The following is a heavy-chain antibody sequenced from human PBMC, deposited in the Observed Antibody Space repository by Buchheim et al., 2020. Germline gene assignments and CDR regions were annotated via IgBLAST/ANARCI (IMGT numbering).Heavy chain of an antibody. CDR1: GGSISSSNW. J-gene: IGHJ6*02. Sequence: QVQLQESGPGLVKPSGTLSFTCAVSGGSISSSNWWSWVRQPPGKGLEWIGEIYHSGSTNYNPSLKSRVTISVDKSKNQFSLKLSAVTAADTAVYYCAREGVGYCSGGSCYSFYYGMDVWGQGTT. CDR3: AREGVGYCSGGSCYSFYYGMDV. V-gene: IGHV4-4*02. CDR2: IYHSGST. D-gene: IGHD2-15*01.